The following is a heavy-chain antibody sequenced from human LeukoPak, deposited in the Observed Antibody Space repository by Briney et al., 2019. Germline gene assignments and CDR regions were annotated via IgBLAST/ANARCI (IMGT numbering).Heavy chain of an antibody. J-gene: IGHJ4*02. V-gene: IGHV3-30-3*01. Sequence: PGGSLRLSCAVSTFTFSGHAMHWVRQAPGKGLEWVAFISHDGSTKYQADSVKGRFTISRDNSKNTLYLQMNSLRVEDTAVYYCARDISGTCSFDYSGQGTLVTVSS. CDR3: ARDISGTCSFDY. CDR1: TFTFSGHA. CDR2: ISHDGSTK. D-gene: IGHD1-26*01.